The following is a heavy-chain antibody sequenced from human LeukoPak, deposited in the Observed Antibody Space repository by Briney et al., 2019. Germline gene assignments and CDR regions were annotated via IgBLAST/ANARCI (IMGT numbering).Heavy chain of an antibody. J-gene: IGHJ4*02. CDR1: GFTFSSYG. CDR2: ISYDGSNK. D-gene: IGHD3-10*01. CDR3: AKDGYGSGSYFL. Sequence: GGSLRLSCAASGFTFSSYGMHWVRQAPGKGLEWVAVISYDGSNKYYADSVKGRFTISRDNSKNTPYLQMNSLRAEDTAVYYCAKDGYGSGSYFLWGQGTLVTVSS. V-gene: IGHV3-30*18.